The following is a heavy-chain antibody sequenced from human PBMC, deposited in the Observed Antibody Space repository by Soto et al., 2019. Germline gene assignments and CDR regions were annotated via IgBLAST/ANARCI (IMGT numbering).Heavy chain of an antibody. Sequence: GGSLRLSCAASGCTVSSNYMSWVRQAPGKGLEWVSVIYSGGSTYYADSVKGRFTISRDNSKNTLYLQMNSLRAEDTAVYYCASSRIQLWTRSSYYGMDVWGQGTTVTVSS. V-gene: IGHV3-53*01. J-gene: IGHJ6*02. D-gene: IGHD5-18*01. CDR3: ASSRIQLWTRSSYYGMDV. CDR2: IYSGGST. CDR1: GCTVSSNY.